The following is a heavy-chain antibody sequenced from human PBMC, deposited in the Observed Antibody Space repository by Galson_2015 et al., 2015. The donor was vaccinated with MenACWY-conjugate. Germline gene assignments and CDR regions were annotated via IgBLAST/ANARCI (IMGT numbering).Heavy chain of an antibody. V-gene: IGHV3-74*01. CDR2: IKADGSFS. CDR3: ARDNNRFFDS. CDR1: GFTFNNYW. Sequence: SLRLSCAASGFTFNNYWMHWVRQPPGKGLEWISYIKADGSFSNYADSVKGRFTISTDNAKNMVYLQMDGLGDEDTAVYFCARDNNRFFDSWGQGTLVTVS. D-gene: IGHD1-14*01. J-gene: IGHJ4*02.